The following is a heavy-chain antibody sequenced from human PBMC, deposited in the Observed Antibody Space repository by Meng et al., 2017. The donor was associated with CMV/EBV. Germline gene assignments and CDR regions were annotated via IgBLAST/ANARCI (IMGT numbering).Heavy chain of an antibody. CDR3: ARDRDIVATVNYYYYGMDV. D-gene: IGHD5-12*01. V-gene: IGHV3-20*04. J-gene: IGHJ6*02. Sequence: GESLKISCAASGFTFDDYGMSWVCQAPGKGLEWVSGINWNGGSTGYADSVKGRFTISRDNAKNSLYLQMNSLRAEDTALYYCARDRDIVATVNYYYYGMDVWGQGTTVTVSS. CDR2: INWNGGST. CDR1: GFTFDDYG.